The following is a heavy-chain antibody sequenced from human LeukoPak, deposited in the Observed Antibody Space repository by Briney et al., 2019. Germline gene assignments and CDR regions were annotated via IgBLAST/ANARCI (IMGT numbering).Heavy chain of an antibody. D-gene: IGHD5-24*01. CDR2: ISVSGGHT. V-gene: IGHV3-23*01. CDR1: GFTFSSYA. J-gene: IGHJ5*02. CDR3: ARGRRDGYNIPTWFDA. Sequence: PGRSLRLSCAASGFTFSSYAMRWVRQAPGKGLEWVSSISVSGGHTYYADSVKGRLTVSRDNAKNSLYLQMNSLRAEDTAVYYCARGRRDGYNIPTWFDAWGQGTLVTVSS.